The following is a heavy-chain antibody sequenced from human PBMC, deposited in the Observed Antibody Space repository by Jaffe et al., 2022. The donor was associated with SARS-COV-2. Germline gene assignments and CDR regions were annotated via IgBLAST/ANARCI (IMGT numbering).Heavy chain of an antibody. CDR3: AKDLGGEVGATCDY. Sequence: QVQLVESGGGVVQPGRSLRLSCAASGFTFSSYGMHWVRQAPGKGLEWVAVISYDGSNKYYADSVKGRFTISRDNSKNTLYLQMNSLRAEDTAVYYCAKDLGGEVGATCDYWGQGTLVTVSS. CDR2: ISYDGSNK. CDR1: GFTFSSYG. D-gene: IGHD1-26*01. J-gene: IGHJ4*02. V-gene: IGHV3-30*18.